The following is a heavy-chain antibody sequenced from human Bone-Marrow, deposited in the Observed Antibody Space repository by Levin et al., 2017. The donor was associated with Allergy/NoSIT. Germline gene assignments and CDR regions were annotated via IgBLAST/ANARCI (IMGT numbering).Heavy chain of an antibody. CDR1: GFTVGNNY. J-gene: IGHJ4*02. D-gene: IGHD6-19*01. CDR2: IYSRGST. V-gene: IGHV3-53*01. Sequence: GDSLKISCAVSGFTVGNNYMHWVRQAPGKGLEWVCLIYSRGSTAYADSVKGRFTISRDSSQNMVYLQMSRLRVEGTAFYYCAARNVQWPQWGRGALVTVSS. CDR3: AARNVQWPQ.